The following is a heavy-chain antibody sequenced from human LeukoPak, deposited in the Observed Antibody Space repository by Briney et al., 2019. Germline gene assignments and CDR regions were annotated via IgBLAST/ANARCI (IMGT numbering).Heavy chain of an antibody. J-gene: IGHJ3*02. CDR3: ARTAGGSLLNAFDI. V-gene: IGHV4-59*01. CDR2: IYYSGST. D-gene: IGHD1-26*01. Sequence: SETLSLTCTVSGGSISSYYWSWIRQPPGKGLEWIGDIYYSGSTNYSPSLKSRVTISLDTSKNQFSLKLSSVTAADTAVYYCARTAGGSLLNAFDIWGQGTMVTVSS. CDR1: GGSISSYY.